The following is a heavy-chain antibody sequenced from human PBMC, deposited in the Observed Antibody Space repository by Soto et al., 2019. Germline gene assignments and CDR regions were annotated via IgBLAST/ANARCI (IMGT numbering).Heavy chain of an antibody. Sequence: QVQLQESGPGLVKPSQTLSLTCTVPGKGLEWIGYIYYSGSTYYNPSLKNRVTISVDTSKNQFSLKLSSVTAADTAVYYCARASPVVTDVWGQGTTVTVSS. D-gene: IGHD5-18*01. CDR3: ARASPVVTDV. J-gene: IGHJ6*02. V-gene: IGHV4-30-4*01. CDR2: IYYSGST.